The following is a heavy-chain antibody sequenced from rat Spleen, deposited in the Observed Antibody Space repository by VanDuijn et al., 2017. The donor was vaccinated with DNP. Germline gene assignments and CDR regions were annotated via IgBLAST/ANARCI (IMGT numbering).Heavy chain of an antibody. D-gene: IGHD1-12*02. CDR1: GFSLTSYN. J-gene: IGHJ3*01. CDR3: ARSQGYYYDGSYYPFAY. CDR2: IWNTGGT. Sequence: VQVLESGPGLVQPSQTLSLTCTVAGFSLTSYNVHWVRQPPGKGLEWMGVIWNTGGTRYNSALKSRLSISKDTSKSQVFLRMSSVQTEDTAMYFCARSQGYYYDGSYYPFAYWGQGTLVTVSS. V-gene: IGHV2-41*01.